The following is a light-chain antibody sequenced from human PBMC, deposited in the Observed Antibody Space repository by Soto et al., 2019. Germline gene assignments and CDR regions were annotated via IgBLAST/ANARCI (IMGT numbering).Light chain of an antibody. J-gene: IGLJ2*01. V-gene: IGLV2-14*01. CDR3: SSYTSSSTRVV. CDR1: SRDVGGYNY. CDR2: EVS. Sequence: QSALTKPASVSGSPGQSSTISCTGTSRDVGGYNYVSWYQQHPGKAPKLMINEVSNRPSGVCNRFSGANSGNTASLTISGLQAEDEADYYCSSYTSSSTRVVFGGGTKVTVL.